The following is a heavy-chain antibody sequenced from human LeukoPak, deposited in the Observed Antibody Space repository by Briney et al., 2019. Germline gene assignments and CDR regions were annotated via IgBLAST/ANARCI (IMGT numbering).Heavy chain of an antibody. J-gene: IGHJ4*02. CDR1: GFTFSSYV. Sequence: PGRSLRLSCAASGFTFSSYVMHWVRQAPGKGLEWVAVIWYDGSNKYYADSVEGRFTISRDNSKNTLYLQMNSLRAEDTAVYYCASGYCSSTSCYAFDYWGQGTLVTVSS. CDR3: ASGYCSSTSCYAFDY. CDR2: IWYDGSNK. V-gene: IGHV3-33*08. D-gene: IGHD2-2*01.